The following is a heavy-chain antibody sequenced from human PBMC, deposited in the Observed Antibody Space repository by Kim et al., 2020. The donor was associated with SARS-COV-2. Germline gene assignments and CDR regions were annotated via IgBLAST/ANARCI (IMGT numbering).Heavy chain of an antibody. D-gene: IGHD2-2*02. CDR1: GGSISSSSYY. CDR2: IYYSGST. CDR3: ARQGHYQLLYDGFDY. J-gene: IGHJ4*02. Sequence: SETLSLTCTVSGGSISSSSYYWGWIRQPPGKGLEWIGSIYYSGSTYYNPSLKSRVTISVDTSKNQFSLKLSSVTATDTAVYYCARQGHYQLLYDGFDYWGQGTLAT. V-gene: IGHV4-39*01.